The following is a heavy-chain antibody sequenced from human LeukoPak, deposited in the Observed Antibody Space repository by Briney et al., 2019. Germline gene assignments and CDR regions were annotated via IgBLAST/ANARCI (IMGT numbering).Heavy chain of an antibody. V-gene: IGHV1-18*01. CDR1: GYTFTMYG. J-gene: IGHJ6*02. CDR3: AREQQLAPHYYYYGMDV. CDR2: ISAYNGNT. Sequence: ASVKVSCKASGYTFTMYGISWVRQAPGQGLEWMGWISAYNGNTNYAQKLQGRVTMTTDTSTSTAYMELRSLRSDDTAVYYCAREQQLAPHYYYYGMDVWGQGTTVTVSS. D-gene: IGHD6-13*01.